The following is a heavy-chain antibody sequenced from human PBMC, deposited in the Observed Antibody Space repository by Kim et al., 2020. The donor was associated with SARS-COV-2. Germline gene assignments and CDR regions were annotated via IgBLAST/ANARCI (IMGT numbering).Heavy chain of an antibody. CDR3: ASPNQAYYYGSGSHDLYYFYGMDV. CDR1: GASINRSSYY. D-gene: IGHD3-10*01. CDR2: INCNGST. Sequence: SETLSLTCTVSGASINRSSYYWGWIRQPRGGGLEWIGSINCNGSTYYNPSLKSRVTITVDTSKNHFSLKLTSVTAADMAMYYCASPNQAYYYGSGSHDLYYFYGMDVWGQGTTVTVS. J-gene: IGHJ6*02. V-gene: IGHV4-39*02.